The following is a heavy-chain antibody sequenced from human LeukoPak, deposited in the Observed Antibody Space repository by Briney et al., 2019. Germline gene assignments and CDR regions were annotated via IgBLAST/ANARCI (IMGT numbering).Heavy chain of an antibody. CDR1: GYTFTSYD. Sequence: ASVKVSCKASGYTFTSYDINWVRQATGQGLEWIVWMNPNSGNTGYAQKFKGRVTMTRNTSISTAYMELSSLRSEDTAVYYCARGLYLQRIAVAGTLGYWGQGTLVTVSS. CDR3: ARGLYLQRIAVAGTLGY. D-gene: IGHD6-19*01. CDR2: MNPNSGNT. J-gene: IGHJ4*02. V-gene: IGHV1-8*01.